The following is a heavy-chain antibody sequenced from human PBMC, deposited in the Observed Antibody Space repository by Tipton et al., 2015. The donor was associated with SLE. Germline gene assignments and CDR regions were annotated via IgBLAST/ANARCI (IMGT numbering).Heavy chain of an antibody. V-gene: IGHV3-53*02. Sequence: EVQLVETGGTLIQPGGSLRLSCAASGFTVRSNYMSWVRQAPGMGLEWVSTIYSGGNTYYADSVKGRFTISRDNSKNTLYLQMNSLRAEDTAVYYCARVHYADYPQPFDIWGQGTMVTVSS. CDR2: IYSGGNT. D-gene: IGHD4-17*01. CDR1: GFTVRSNY. J-gene: IGHJ3*02. CDR3: ARVHYADYPQPFDI.